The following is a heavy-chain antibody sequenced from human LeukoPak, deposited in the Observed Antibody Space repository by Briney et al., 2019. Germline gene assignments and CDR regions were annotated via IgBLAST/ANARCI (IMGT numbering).Heavy chain of an antibody. D-gene: IGHD6-19*01. CDR3: ARSSGWYGFDY. CDR1: GYTVTGYY. CDR2: INPNSGGA. V-gene: IGHV1-2*02. J-gene: IGHJ4*02. Sequence: GASVKVSCKASGYTVTGYYMHWVRQVPGQGLEWMGWINPNSGGANYAQKFQGRVTMTRDTSISTAYMELSRLRSDDTAVYYCARSSGWYGFDYWGQGTLVTVSS.